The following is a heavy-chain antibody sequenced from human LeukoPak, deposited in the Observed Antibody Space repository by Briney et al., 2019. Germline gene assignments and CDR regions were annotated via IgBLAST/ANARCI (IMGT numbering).Heavy chain of an antibody. CDR1: GYSFTSYW. CDR3: ARWSSTYYYDSSGYADY. Sequence: GEPLKISCKGSGYSFTSYWIGWVRQMPGKGLEWMGIIYPGDSDTRYSPSFQGQVTISADKSISTAYLQWSSLKASDTAMYYCARWSSTYYYDSSGYADYWGQGTLVTVSS. D-gene: IGHD3-22*01. V-gene: IGHV5-51*01. J-gene: IGHJ4*02. CDR2: IYPGDSDT.